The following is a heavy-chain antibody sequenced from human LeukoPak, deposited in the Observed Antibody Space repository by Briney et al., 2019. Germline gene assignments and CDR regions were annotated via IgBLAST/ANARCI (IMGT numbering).Heavy chain of an antibody. CDR1: GGSFSGYY. J-gene: IGHJ4*02. V-gene: IGHV4-34*01. CDR2: INHSGST. CDR3: ARRAYSAAYWKHFDY. D-gene: IGHD1-1*01. Sequence: SETLSLTCAVYGGSFSGYYWSWIRQPPGKGLEWIGEINHSGSTNYNPSLKSRVTISVDTSKNQFSLKLSSVTAADTAVYSCARRAYSAAYWKHFDYWGQGTLVTVSS.